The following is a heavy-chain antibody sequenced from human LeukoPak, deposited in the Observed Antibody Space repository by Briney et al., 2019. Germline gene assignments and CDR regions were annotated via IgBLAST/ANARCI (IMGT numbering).Heavy chain of an antibody. CDR1: GGSVSSGSYY. J-gene: IGHJ5*02. D-gene: IGHD2-2*01. Sequence: PSETLSPTCTVSGGSVSSGSYYWSWIRQPSGKGLEWIGYIYYSGSTNYNPSLKSRVTISVDTSKNQFSLKLSSVTAADTAVYYCARDMGYCSSTSCYGGWFDPWGQGTLVTVSS. CDR3: ARDMGYCSSTSCYGGWFDP. V-gene: IGHV4-61*01. CDR2: IYYSGST.